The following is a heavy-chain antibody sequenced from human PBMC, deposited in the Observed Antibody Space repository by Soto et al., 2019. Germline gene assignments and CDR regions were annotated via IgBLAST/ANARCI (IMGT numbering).Heavy chain of an antibody. Sequence: PGGSLRLSCEASGFRFSSYWMAWVRQAPGKGLEWVANIKQDGSEKNYVDSVRGRFTVSRDDAKKSVYLQMNSLRVEDTAVYYCARGRWELGEMGFEYWGQGTLVTVSS. CDR1: GFRFSSYW. D-gene: IGHD1-26*01. J-gene: IGHJ4*02. CDR3: ARGRWELGEMGFEY. CDR2: IKQDGSEK. V-gene: IGHV3-7*01.